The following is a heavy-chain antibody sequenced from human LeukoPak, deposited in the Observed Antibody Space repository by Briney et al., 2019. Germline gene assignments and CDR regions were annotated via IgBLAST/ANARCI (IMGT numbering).Heavy chain of an antibody. CDR2: IRSKANSYAT. Sequence: GGSLRLSCAASGFTFSSYGMHWVRQASGKGLEWVGRIRSKANSYATTDVASVKGRFTISRDDSKNTAYLEMSSLKTEDTAVYYCTRPSYDSSVSGVVYWGQGTLVTVSS. CDR1: GFTFSSYG. D-gene: IGHD3-22*01. J-gene: IGHJ4*02. CDR3: TRPSYDSSVSGVVY. V-gene: IGHV3-73*01.